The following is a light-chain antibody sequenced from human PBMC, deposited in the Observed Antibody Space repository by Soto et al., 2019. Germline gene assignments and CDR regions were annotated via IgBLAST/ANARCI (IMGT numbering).Light chain of an antibody. CDR2: GAS. CDR1: QSVSSSY. CDR3: QQYGSSPYT. J-gene: IGKJ2*01. V-gene: IGKV3-20*01. Sequence: EIELTQSPGTLSLSPGERATLSCRASQSVSSSYLAWYQQKPGQAPRLLIYGASSRATVIPDRLSGSGSGTDLALTISTLEPEDFAAYYRQQYGSSPYTFGDGPKLAIK.